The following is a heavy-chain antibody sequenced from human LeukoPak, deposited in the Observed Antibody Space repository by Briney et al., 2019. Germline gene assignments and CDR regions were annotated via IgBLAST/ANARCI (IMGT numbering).Heavy chain of an antibody. J-gene: IGHJ2*01. CDR1: GFSISSGYY. V-gene: IGHV4-38-2*02. CDR3: ATRDGLPEV. D-gene: IGHD5-24*01. Sequence: SETLSLTCTVSGFSISSGYYWGWIRQPPGKGLEWIGSVYHSGSTFYSPSLKSRVTMSIDTSYNQFSLKLNSVTAADTAVYYCATRDGLPEVWGRGTLVTVSS. CDR2: VYHSGST.